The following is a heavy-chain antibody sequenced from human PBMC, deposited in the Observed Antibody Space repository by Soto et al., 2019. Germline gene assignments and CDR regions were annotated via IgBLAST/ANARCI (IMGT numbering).Heavy chain of an antibody. CDR2: IYWNGIE. Sequence: QITLKESGPTLAKPTQTLTLTCTFSGFSLTTSGVGVTWIRQPPGKALEWLGLIYWNGIERYSPSLKSRLSLTKDTSKDQVVLTMTDVGPVDTATYYCAHTRVPDTLDYWGPGTRVTVSS. V-gene: IGHV2-5*01. J-gene: IGHJ4*02. D-gene: IGHD2-2*01. CDR1: GFSLTTSGVG. CDR3: AHTRVPDTLDY.